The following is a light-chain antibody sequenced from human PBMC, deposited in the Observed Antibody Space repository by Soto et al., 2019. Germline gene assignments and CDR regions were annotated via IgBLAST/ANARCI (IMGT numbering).Light chain of an antibody. Sequence: DIQMTQSPSSVSASVGDRVTITCRASQGLNDWVAWYQQKPEKAPQSLIYATSRLESGVPSRFSGSRSGTDFTLTINNLQPEDFATYYCQQYDTYPSTFGQGTRLRL. CDR2: ATS. J-gene: IGKJ5*01. CDR1: QGLNDW. V-gene: IGKV1D-16*01. CDR3: QQYDTYPST.